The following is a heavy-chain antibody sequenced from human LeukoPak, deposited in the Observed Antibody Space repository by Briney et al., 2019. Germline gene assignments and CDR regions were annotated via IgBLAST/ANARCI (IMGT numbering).Heavy chain of an antibody. Sequence: GGSLRLSCAASGFTFSNYNMNWVRQAPGKGLEWVANIKQDGSEKYYVDSVKGRFTISRDNAKNSLYLQMSSLRAEDTAVYYCARTGPIDYWGQGTLVTVSS. D-gene: IGHD1-14*01. J-gene: IGHJ4*02. V-gene: IGHV3-7*01. CDR3: ARTGPIDY. CDR1: GFTFSNYN. CDR2: IKQDGSEK.